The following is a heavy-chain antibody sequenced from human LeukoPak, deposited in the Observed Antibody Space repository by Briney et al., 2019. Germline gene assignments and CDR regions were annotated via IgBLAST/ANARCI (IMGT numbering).Heavy chain of an antibody. Sequence: GGFLRLSCAASGFTFSSYTMHWVRQAPGKGLEWVSCISTSSSYIYYADSAKGRFTISRDNAKNSLYLQMNSLRAEDTAVYYCARGGSTTTMTTDFDYWGQGTLVTVSS. D-gene: IGHD4-17*01. J-gene: IGHJ4*02. CDR2: ISTSSSYI. V-gene: IGHV3-21*01. CDR3: ARGGSTTTMTTDFDY. CDR1: GFTFSSYT.